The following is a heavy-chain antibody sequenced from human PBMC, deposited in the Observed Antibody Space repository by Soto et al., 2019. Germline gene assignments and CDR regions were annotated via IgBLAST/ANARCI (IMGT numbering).Heavy chain of an antibody. J-gene: IGHJ6*02. D-gene: IGHD3-3*01. V-gene: IGHV3-49*04. CDR3: TRGPVFGVDIYIMDV. CDR2: IRRKAHGGTT. CDR1: GFTFGDFA. Sequence: GSLRLSCKASGFTFGDFALNWVRQAPGKGLEWVGFIRRKAHGGTTEYAASVKGRFTISRDDSKSIAYLRMNSLRTEDTAVYYCTRGPVFGVDIYIMDVWGQGTTVTVSS.